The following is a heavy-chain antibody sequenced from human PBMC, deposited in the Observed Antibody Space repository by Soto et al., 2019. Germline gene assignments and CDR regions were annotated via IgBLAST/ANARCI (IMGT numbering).Heavy chain of an antibody. V-gene: IGHV3-23*01. J-gene: IGHJ4*02. CDR3: AKGPNTYYDYIWGSYRSTHFDY. D-gene: IGHD3-16*02. Sequence: VQLLESGGGLVQPGGSLRLSCAASGFTFSSYAMSWVRQAPGKGLEWVSAISGSGGSTYYADSVKGRFTISRDNSKNTLYLQMNSLRAEDTAVYYCAKGPNTYYDYIWGSYRSTHFDYWGQGTLVTVSS. CDR2: ISGSGGST. CDR1: GFTFSSYA.